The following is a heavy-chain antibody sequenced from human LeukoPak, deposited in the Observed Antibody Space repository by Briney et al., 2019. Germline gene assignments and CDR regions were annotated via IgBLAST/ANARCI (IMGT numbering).Heavy chain of an antibody. CDR1: SGSISSEH. Sequence: SETLSLTCTVSSGSISSEHWSWIRQPPGKGLEWIGFIYYSGYTNYNPSLKSRVTISIDTSKNQFSLNLNSVTAADTAVYYCARAAYCSSTACLLDYWGQGTLVTVSS. D-gene: IGHD2-2*01. V-gene: IGHV4-59*01. CDR3: ARAAYCSSTACLLDY. J-gene: IGHJ4*02. CDR2: IYYSGYT.